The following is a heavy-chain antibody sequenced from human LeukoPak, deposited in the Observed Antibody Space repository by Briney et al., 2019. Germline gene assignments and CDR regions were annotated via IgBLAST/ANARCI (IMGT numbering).Heavy chain of an antibody. CDR1: GYTFTGYY. CDR3: ARAGVGATTGCFDY. Sequence: GGSLRLSCAASGYTFTGYYMHWVRQAPGQGLEWMGWINPNSGGTNYAQKFQGRVTMTRDTSISTAYMELSRLRSDDTAVYYCARAGVGATTGCFDYWGQGTLVTVSS. V-gene: IGHV1-2*02. J-gene: IGHJ4*02. D-gene: IGHD1-26*01. CDR2: INPNSGGT.